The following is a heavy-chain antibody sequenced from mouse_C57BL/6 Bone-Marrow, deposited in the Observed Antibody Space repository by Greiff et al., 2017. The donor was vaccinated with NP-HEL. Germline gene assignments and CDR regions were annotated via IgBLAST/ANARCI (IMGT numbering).Heavy chain of an antibody. Sequence: VQLQQSGPELVKPGASVKISCKASGYTFTDYYMNWVKQSHGKSLEWIGDINPNNGGTSYNQKFKGKATLTVDKSSSTAYMELRSLTSEDSAVYYCASSYYSNYVEFAYWGQGTLVTVSA. CDR1: GYTFTDYY. CDR2: INPNNGGT. CDR3: ASSYYSNYVEFAY. J-gene: IGHJ3*01. D-gene: IGHD2-5*01. V-gene: IGHV1-26*01.